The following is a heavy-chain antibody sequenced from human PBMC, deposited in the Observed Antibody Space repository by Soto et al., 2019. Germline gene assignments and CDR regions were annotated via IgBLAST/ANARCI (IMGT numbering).Heavy chain of an antibody. CDR1: GLTFSSYS. V-gene: IGHV3-23*01. CDR3: ARVGGSGWNFDS. CDR2: ISGSGGST. D-gene: IGHD6-19*01. Sequence: GGSLRLSCAASGLTFSSYSMSWVRQAPGKGLEWVSAISGSGGSTYYADSVKGRFTISRDNSKNTLYLQMNSLRAEDTAIYYCARVGGSGWNFDSWGQGILVTVSS. J-gene: IGHJ4*02.